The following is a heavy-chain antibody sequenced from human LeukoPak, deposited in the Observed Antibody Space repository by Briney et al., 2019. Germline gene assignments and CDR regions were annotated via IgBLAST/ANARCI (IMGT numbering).Heavy chain of an antibody. CDR1: GGTFSSYA. CDR3: ARVPRDGYNYDYMDV. J-gene: IGHJ6*03. CDR2: IIPIFDTA. D-gene: IGHD5-24*01. V-gene: IGHV1-69*05. Sequence: SVKVSCKASGGTFSSYAISWVRQAPGQGLERMGRIIPIFDTASYAQKFQGRVTITTDESTSTAYMELSSLRSEDTAVYYCARVPRDGYNYDYMDVWGKGTTVTVSS.